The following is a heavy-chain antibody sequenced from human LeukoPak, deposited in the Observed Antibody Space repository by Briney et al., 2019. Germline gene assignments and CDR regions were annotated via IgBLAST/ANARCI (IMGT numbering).Heavy chain of an antibody. CDR3: ARDDGGQGDY. CDR1: GFTFSDHY. D-gene: IGHD2-15*01. V-gene: IGHV3-72*01. J-gene: IGHJ4*02. CDR2: SKNKANSYIT. Sequence: GGSLRLSCAASGFTFSDHYMDSVRQAPGKGLEWVGRSKNKANSYITQYAAFVQGRFTISRDDSKNSLYLQINSLKTEDTAVYYCARDDGGQGDYWGQGTLVTVSS.